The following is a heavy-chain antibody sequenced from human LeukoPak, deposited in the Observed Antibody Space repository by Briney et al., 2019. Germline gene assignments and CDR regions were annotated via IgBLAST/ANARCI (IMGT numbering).Heavy chain of an antibody. D-gene: IGHD2-21*02. V-gene: IGHV3-48*03. CDR3: ARGEVVTASLPDYFYYYMDV. CDR2: ITDSGRTI. CDR1: GFTFSTYE. J-gene: IGHJ6*03. Sequence: GGSLRLSCAASGFTFSTYEMNWVRQAPGKGLEWGSYITDSGRTIYYADSVKGRFTISRDNAKNSLFLQMNSLRAEDTAVYYCARGEVVTASLPDYFYYYMDVWGKGTTVTISS.